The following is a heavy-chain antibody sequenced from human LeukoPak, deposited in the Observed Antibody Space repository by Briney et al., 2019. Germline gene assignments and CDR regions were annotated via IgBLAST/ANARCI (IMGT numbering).Heavy chain of an antibody. CDR3: ARDWYGSGSYYGSDY. V-gene: IGHV4-61*02. CDR2: IYTSGST. Sequence: PSQTLSLTCTVSGGSISSGSYYWSWIRQPAGKGLEWIGRIYTSGSTNYNPSLKSRVTMSVDTSKNQFSLKLSSVTAADTAVYYCARDWYGSGSYYGSDYWGQGTLVTVSS. J-gene: IGHJ4*02. D-gene: IGHD3-10*01. CDR1: GGSISSGSYY.